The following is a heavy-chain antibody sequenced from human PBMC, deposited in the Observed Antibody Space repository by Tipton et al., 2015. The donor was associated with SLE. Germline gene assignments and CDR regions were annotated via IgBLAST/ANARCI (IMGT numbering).Heavy chain of an antibody. J-gene: IGHJ6*04. CDR1: GYSISSGYY. CDR2: IYHSGST. Sequence: TLSLTCTVSGYSISSGYYWGWIRQPPGKGLEWIGSIYHSGSTYSNPSLKSRVTISVDTSKHQFSLRLSSVTAADTAVYYGARGSFVDVWGKGTTVTVSS. CDR3: ARGSFVDV. V-gene: IGHV4-38-2*02.